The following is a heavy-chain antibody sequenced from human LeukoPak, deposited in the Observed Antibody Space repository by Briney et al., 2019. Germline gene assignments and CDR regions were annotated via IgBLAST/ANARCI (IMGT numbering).Heavy chain of an antibody. CDR1: GGSISSYY. D-gene: IGHD5-24*01. J-gene: IGHJ5*02. CDR2: IYYSGST. V-gene: IGHV4-59*12. CDR3: ARALLDGYNDNWFDP. Sequence: SETLSLTCTVSGGSISSYYWSWIRQPPGKGLEWIGYIYYSGSTNYNPSLKSRVTISVDTSKNQFSLKLSSVTAADTAVYYCARALLDGYNDNWFDPWGQGTLVTVSS.